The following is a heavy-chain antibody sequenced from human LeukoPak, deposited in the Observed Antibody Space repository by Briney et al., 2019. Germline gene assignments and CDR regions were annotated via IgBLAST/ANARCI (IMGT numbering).Heavy chain of an antibody. J-gene: IGHJ4*02. CDR3: ASSFDWRSPFDY. CDR1: GGSISSSSYY. V-gene: IGHV4-39*01. CDR2: IYYSGST. Sequence: SETLSLTCTVSGGSISSSSYYWGWIRQPPGKGLEWIGSIYYSGSTYYNPSLKSRVTISVDTSKNQFSLKLSSVTAADTAVYYCASSFDWRSPFDYWGQGTLVTVSS. D-gene: IGHD3-9*01.